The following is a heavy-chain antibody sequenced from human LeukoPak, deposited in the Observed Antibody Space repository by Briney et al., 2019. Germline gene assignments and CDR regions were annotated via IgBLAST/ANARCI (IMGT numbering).Heavy chain of an antibody. D-gene: IGHD2-2*01. CDR3: ARELERYCSSTSCYQLFWFDP. CDR1: GGSISSYY. Sequence: PSETLSLTCTVSGGSISSYYWSWIRQPPGKGLEWIGYIYNSGSTNYNPSLKSRVTISVDTSKNQFSLKLSSVTAADTAVYYCARELERYCSSTSCYQLFWFDPWGQGTLVTVSS. J-gene: IGHJ5*02. V-gene: IGHV4-59*01. CDR2: IYNSGST.